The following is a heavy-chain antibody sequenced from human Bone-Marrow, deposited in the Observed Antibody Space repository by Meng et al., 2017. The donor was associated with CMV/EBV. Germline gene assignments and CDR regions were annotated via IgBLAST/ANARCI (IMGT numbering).Heavy chain of an antibody. CDR2: ISSSSSYI. V-gene: IGHV3-21*01. D-gene: IGHD3-3*02. CDR1: GFTFSSYN. Sequence: GGSLRLSCVASGFTFSSYNMNWVRQAPGKGLEWVSSISSSSSYIYYADSVKGRFTISRDNAKNSLYLPMNSPRAEDTAVYYGARARPSPSHFPSGYRDYGMDVWGQGTTVTVSS. J-gene: IGHJ6*02. CDR3: ARARPSPSHFPSGYRDYGMDV.